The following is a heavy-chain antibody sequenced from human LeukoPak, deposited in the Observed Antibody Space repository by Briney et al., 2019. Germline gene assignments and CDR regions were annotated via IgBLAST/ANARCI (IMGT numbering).Heavy chain of an antibody. CDR3: AREGLLGSGYTYWGDFDY. D-gene: IGHD2-21*01. J-gene: IGHJ4*02. CDR1: GGSFSGYY. Sequence: PSETLSLTCAVYGGSFSGYYWSWICQPPGKGLEWIGEINHSGSANYNPSLKSRVTISVDTSKNQFSLKLSSVTAADTAVYYCAREGLLGSGYTYWGDFDYWGQGTLVTVSS. V-gene: IGHV4-34*01. CDR2: INHSGSA.